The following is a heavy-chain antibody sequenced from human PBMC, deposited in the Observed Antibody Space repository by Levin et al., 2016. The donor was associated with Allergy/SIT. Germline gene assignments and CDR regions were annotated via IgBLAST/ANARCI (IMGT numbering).Heavy chain of an antibody. V-gene: IGHV4-59*01. D-gene: IGHD6-19*01. CDR3: ASLPLYGSGWFH. CDR2: IYYSGTA. CDR1: GGSIRNYY. J-gene: IGHJ4*02. Sequence: SETLSLTCTVSGGSIRNYYWSWIRQPPGKGLEWIGYIYYSGTANYNPSLRSRVTISVDTSKNQFSLKLSSVTAADTAVYYCASLPLYGSGWFHWGQGTLVTVSS.